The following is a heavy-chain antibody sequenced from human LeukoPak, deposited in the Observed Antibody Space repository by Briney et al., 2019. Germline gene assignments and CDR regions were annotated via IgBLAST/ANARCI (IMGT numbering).Heavy chain of an antibody. J-gene: IGHJ4*02. D-gene: IGHD2-15*01. CDR2: ISYDAAVK. Sequence: GGSLRLSCAVSGFTLRSYAIHWVRQAPGKGLQWVAFISYDAAVKYYADSVRGRFTVSRDNSENTLSLQMNSLRPEDTAVYYCARDFSTWYSIDYWGRGTLVIVSS. CDR1: GFTLRSYA. CDR3: ARDFSTWYSIDY. V-gene: IGHV3-30-3*01.